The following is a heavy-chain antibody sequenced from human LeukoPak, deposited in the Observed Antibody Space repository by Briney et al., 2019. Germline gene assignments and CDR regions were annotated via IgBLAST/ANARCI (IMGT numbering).Heavy chain of an antibody. V-gene: IGHV5-51*01. CDR2: IFPGDSET. Sequence: GESLKISGQVSGYSFTNYWIGWVRQMPGKGLEWMGLIFPGDSETIYSPSFQGQVTISADKSISTAYLQWSSLKASDTAMYYCARPLSSWLLQPFDYWGQGTLVTVSS. D-gene: IGHD3-22*01. CDR3: ARPLSSWLLQPFDY. J-gene: IGHJ4*02. CDR1: GYSFTNYW.